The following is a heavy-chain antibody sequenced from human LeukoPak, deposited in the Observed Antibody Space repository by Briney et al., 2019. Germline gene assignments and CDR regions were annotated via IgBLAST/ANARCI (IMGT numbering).Heavy chain of an antibody. Sequence: SGGSLRLSCAASGFTFNKYWMHWVRQAPGKGLVWVSRIIIDDTSISYADSVKGRFTISRDNAKKTLYLQMNSLRAEDTAVYYCAGIGATATHIDYWGQGTLVTVSS. V-gene: IGHV3-74*01. CDR3: AGIGATATHIDY. D-gene: IGHD6-13*01. J-gene: IGHJ4*02. CDR1: GFTFNKYW. CDR2: IIIDDTSI.